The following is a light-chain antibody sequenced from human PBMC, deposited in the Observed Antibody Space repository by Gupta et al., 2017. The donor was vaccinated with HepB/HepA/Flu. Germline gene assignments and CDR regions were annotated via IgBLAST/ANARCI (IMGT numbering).Light chain of an antibody. J-gene: IGKJ2*02. V-gene: IGKV2-28*01. CDR2: LGS. CDR3: LQDLQMSI. CDR1: QSLLHSNGYTY. Sequence: EIVLTQSPLSLPVTPGEPASISCRSSQSLLHSNGYTYLDWYLQKPGQSPQLLIYLGSKRASGVPDRFSGTGSGKDFTLKSIRGEAEDIGVYYGLQDLQMSIFGQGTKLEIK.